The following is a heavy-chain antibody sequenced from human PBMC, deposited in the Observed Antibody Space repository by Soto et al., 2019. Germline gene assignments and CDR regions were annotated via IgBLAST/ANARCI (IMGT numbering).Heavy chain of an antibody. CDR3: ARRWGDYFDY. D-gene: IGHD3-16*01. V-gene: IGHV4-59*08. J-gene: IGHJ4*02. CDR2: IYYSGST. Sequence: QVQLQESGPGLVKPSETLSLTCTVSGGSISSYYWSWIRQPPGKGLEWIGYIYYSGSTNYNPSLKSRVTISLDTSKNQFSLKLSLKLSSVTDADTAVYYCARRWGDYFDYWGQGTLVTVSS. CDR1: GGSISSYY.